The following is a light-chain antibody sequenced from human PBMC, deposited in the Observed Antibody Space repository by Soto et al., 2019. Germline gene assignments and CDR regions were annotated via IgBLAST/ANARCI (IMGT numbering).Light chain of an antibody. Sequence: LSPGERATLSCRASQSVSSNFLAWYQQKPGQAPRLLIYGASKRATGIPDRFSGSGSETDFTLTISRLEPEDFAVYYCQQYGSSPTTFGQGTKVDIK. J-gene: IGKJ1*01. CDR1: QSVSSNF. V-gene: IGKV3-20*01. CDR2: GAS. CDR3: QQYGSSPTT.